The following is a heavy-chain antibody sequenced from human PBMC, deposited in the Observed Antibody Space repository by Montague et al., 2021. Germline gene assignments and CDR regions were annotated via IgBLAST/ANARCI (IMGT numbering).Heavy chain of an antibody. J-gene: IGHJ6*02. CDR3: ARRGIVGGGQKGYFYAMDV. CDR2: IYYSGNS. Sequence: SETLSLTCTVSGASITSNIYYWGWIRQSPGKGLEWIGSIYYSGNSFYQPSLKSRITMAVDTSKNQFSLKLSSVTAADTAVYYCARRGIVGGGQKGYFYAMDVWDQGTTVIVSS. D-gene: IGHD1-26*01. V-gene: IGHV4-39*01. CDR1: GASITSNIYY.